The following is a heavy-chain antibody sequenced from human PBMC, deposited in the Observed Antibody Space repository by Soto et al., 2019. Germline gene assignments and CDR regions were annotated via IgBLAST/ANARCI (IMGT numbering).Heavy chain of an antibody. CDR3: ARDCLRSGGVYSPSCFYYGMDV. V-gene: IGHV1-18*04. J-gene: IGHJ6*02. D-gene: IGHD2-2*01. CDR1: GYTFTSYG. CDR2: ISAYNGNT. Sequence: GASVKVSCKPSGYTFTSYGISWVRQAPGQGLEWMGWISAYNGNTNYAQKLQGRVTMTTDTSTSTASMELRSLTSDDTAVYYCARDCLRSGGVYSPSCFYYGMDVWGQGTTVTVSS.